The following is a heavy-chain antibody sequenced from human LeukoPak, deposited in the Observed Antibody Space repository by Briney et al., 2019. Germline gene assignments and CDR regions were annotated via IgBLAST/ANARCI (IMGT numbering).Heavy chain of an antibody. CDR3: AREGEVAAFDAFDI. D-gene: IGHD6-19*01. CDR1: GLTFSSYG. Sequence: GGSLRLSCAASGLTFSSYGMHWVRQAPGKGLEWVAVIWYDGSNKCYADSVKGRFTISRDNSKNTLYLQMNSLRAEDTAVYYCAREGEVAAFDAFDIWGQGTMVTVSS. V-gene: IGHV3-33*01. J-gene: IGHJ3*02. CDR2: IWYDGSNK.